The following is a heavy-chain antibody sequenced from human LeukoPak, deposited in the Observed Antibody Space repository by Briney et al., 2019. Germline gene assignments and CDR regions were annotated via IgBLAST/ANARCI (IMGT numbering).Heavy chain of an antibody. CDR1: GFTFSSYG. J-gene: IGHJ4*02. CDR3: AKDLASDYDFWSGYSSG. CDR2: IRYDGSNK. Sequence: PGGSLRLSCAASGFTFSSYGMHWVRQAPGKGLEWVAFIRYDGSNKYYADSVKGRFTISRDNSKNTLYLQMNSLRAEDTAVYYCAKDLASDYDFWSGYSSGWGQGTLVTVSS. V-gene: IGHV3-30*02. D-gene: IGHD3-3*01.